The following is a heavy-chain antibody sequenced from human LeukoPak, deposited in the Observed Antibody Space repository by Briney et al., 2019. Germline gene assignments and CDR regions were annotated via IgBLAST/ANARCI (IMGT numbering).Heavy chain of an antibody. D-gene: IGHD5-12*01. J-gene: IGHJ4*02. Sequence: PSDPLSLICTVSGGPISRYYWRWLPHPPGKALEGIRYIYYSGNTDYHPSLKSRVTISVESPKNQFSLKLSSVTSADAAVYYCARGDIVATIRIDYWGQGTLVTVSS. V-gene: IGHV4-59*08. CDR2: IYYSGNT. CDR3: ARGDIVATIRIDY. CDR1: GGPISRYY.